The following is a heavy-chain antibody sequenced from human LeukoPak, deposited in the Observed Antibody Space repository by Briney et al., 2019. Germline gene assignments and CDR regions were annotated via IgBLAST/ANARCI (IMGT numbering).Heavy chain of an antibody. CDR1: GFTFSDHY. CDR2: TRNKARDYTT. V-gene: IGHV3-72*01. D-gene: IGHD1-26*01. CDR3: ARVRGGNYYHVDS. Sequence: GGSLRLSCAVSGFTFSDHYMDWVRPAPGKGLEWVGRTRNKARDYTTEYAASVKGRFTISRDESKNSLYLQMNSLKSEDTAVYYCARVRGGNYYHVDSWGQGTLVTVSS. J-gene: IGHJ4*02.